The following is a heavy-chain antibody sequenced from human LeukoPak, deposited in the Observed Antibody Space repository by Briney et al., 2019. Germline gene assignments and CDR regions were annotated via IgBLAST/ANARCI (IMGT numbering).Heavy chain of an antibody. CDR1: GGTFSSYA. J-gene: IGHJ4*01. D-gene: IGHD6-6*01. CDR3: ARGDSSSLTLDY. CDR2: IIPIFGTA. V-gene: IGHV1-69*13. Sequence: GASVKVSCKASGGTFSSYATSWVRQAPGQGLEWMGGIIPIFGTANYAQKFQGRVTITADESTSTAYMELSSLRSEDTAVYYCARGDSSSLTLDYWGQGTLVTVSS.